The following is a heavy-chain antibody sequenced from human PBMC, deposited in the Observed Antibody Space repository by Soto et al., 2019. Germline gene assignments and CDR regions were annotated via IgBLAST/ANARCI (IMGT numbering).Heavy chain of an antibody. D-gene: IGHD3-3*01. J-gene: IGHJ4*02. Sequence: GGSLRLSCVASGFSFSNYNMNWVRQARGKGLEWVSYITDSSDTVHYADSVRGRFTISRDNAESSLYLQMNSLRDEDTAVYFCARDFGHGYYLDYWGRGTLVTVSS. CDR3: ARDFGHGYYLDY. CDR1: GFSFSNYN. CDR2: ITDSSDTV. V-gene: IGHV3-48*02.